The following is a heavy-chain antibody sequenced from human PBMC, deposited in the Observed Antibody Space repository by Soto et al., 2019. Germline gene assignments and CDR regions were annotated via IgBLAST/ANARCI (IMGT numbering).Heavy chain of an antibody. CDR3: ARVRGAAAGPFDY. D-gene: IGHD6-13*01. J-gene: IGHJ4*02. CDR2: ISYDGSNK. V-gene: IGHV3-30-3*01. CDR1: GFTFSSYA. Sequence: PGGSLRLSCAASGFTFSSYAMHWVRQAPGKGLEWVAVISYDGSNKYYADSVKGRFTISRDNSKNTLYLQMNSLRAEDTAVYYCARVRGAAAGPFDYWGQGTLVTVSS.